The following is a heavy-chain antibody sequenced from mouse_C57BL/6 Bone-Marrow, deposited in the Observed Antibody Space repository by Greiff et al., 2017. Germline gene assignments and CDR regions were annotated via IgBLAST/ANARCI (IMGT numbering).Heavy chain of an antibody. Sequence: VQLQQPGAELVKPGASVKLSCKASGYTFTSYWMHWVKQRPGQGLEWIGMIHPNSGSTNYNEKFKSKATLTVDKSSSTAYMQRSSLTSEDSAVYYGASSLTLRDWFAYWGQGTLVTVSA. V-gene: IGHV1-64*01. D-gene: IGHD1-1*01. CDR1: GYTFTSYW. J-gene: IGHJ3*01. CDR3: ASSLTLRDWFAY. CDR2: IHPNSGST.